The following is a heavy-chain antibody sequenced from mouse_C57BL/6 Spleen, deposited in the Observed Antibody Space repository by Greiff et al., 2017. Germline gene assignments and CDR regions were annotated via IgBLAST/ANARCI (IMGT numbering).Heavy chain of an antibody. J-gene: IGHJ4*01. V-gene: IGHV6-3*01. Sequence: EVMLVESGGGLVQPGGSMKLSCVASGFTFSNYWMNWVRQSPEKGLEWVAQIRLKSDNYATHYAESVKGRFTISRDDSKSSVYLQMNNLRAEDTGIYYCTDDYPSYYAMDYWGQGTSVTVSS. CDR3: TDDYPSYYAMDY. CDR2: IRLKSDNYAT. D-gene: IGHD2-4*01. CDR1: GFTFSNYW.